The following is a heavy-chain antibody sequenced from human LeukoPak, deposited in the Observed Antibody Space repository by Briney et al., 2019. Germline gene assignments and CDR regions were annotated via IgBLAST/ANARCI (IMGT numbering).Heavy chain of an antibody. CDR3: AKDFDY. CDR1: AFTFSTYA. Sequence: GASLRLSCAPSAFTFSTYAMSWVGLAPGKGLEWASAISGSVGSTYYADSVKGRFTISRDNSKNTLYPQMNSLRAEDTAVYYCAKDFDYWGQGTLVTVSS. J-gene: IGHJ4*02. V-gene: IGHV3-23*01. CDR2: ISGSVGST.